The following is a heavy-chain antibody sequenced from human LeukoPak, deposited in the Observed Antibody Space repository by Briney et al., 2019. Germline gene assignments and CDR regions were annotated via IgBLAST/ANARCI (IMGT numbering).Heavy chain of an antibody. CDR2: ISSSSSYI. CDR3: AAVEIGYCSSTSCSRSADAFDI. CDR1: GLTFSSYS. D-gene: IGHD2-2*01. V-gene: IGHV3-21*01. J-gene: IGHJ3*02. Sequence: AGGSLRLSCAASGLTFSSYSMNWVRQAPGKGLEWVSSISSSSSYIYYADSVKGRFTISRDNAKNSLYLQMNSLRAEDTAVYYCAAVEIGYCSSTSCSRSADAFDIWGQGTMVTVSS.